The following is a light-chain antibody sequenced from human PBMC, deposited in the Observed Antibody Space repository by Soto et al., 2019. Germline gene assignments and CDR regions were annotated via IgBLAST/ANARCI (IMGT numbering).Light chain of an antibody. V-gene: IGKV3-20*01. J-gene: IGKJ1*01. CDR2: GAS. CDR3: HQYGDSQA. CDR1: QSVSSTY. Sequence: ILLTQSPCTLSLSPGERATLSCRASQSVSSTYLAWYQQKPGQAPRLLIYGASSRATGIPDRFSGSGSGTDFNLTISRLEPEDFAVYYCHQYGDSQAFGQGTKVDIK.